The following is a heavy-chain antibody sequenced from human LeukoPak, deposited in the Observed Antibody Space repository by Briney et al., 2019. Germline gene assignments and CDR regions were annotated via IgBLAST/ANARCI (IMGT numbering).Heavy chain of an antibody. CDR1: GFTFSTYA. CDR3: ARGLTWFGLWGSGSYQVKMGSADQKNAFDI. Sequence: PGGSLRLSCAASGFTFSTYAMHWVRQAPGKGLEWVAVISYDGSNKYYADSAKGRFTISRDNAKNTVFLQLSSLRAEDRAVYYCARGLTWFGLWGSGSYQVKMGSADQKNAFDIWGQGTMVTVSS. CDR2: ISYDGSNK. D-gene: IGHD3-10*01. J-gene: IGHJ3*02. V-gene: IGHV3-30*04.